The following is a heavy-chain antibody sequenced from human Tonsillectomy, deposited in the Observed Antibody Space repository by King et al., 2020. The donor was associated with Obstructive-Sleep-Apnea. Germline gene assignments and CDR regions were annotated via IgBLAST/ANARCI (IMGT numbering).Heavy chain of an antibody. CDR2: IYYSGST. D-gene: IGHD1-1*01. CDR3: ARDLRAVPPYHYAVDV. CDR1: GCSISNGGYY. V-gene: IGHV4-31*01. J-gene: IGHJ6*02. Sequence: VQLQESGPGLLKPSPTLSLTCTLSGCSISNGGYYWSWIRQPPGKALEWIWFIYYSGSTYYNPSLKGPVTISADTSRNQFSLNLGPVTAADTAVYYCARDLRAVPPYHYAVDVWGQGTTVTVSS.